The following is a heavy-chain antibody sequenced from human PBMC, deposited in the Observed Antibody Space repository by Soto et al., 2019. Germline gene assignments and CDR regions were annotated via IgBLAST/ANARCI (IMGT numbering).Heavy chain of an antibody. Sequence: GGSLRLSCAASVLTFSSYAMGCVRQGGGKGLEWAAAVSSRSSKHHATSATGQSTISRDNPKNTLSLQKNSLTAEETAVYFCAKRRGDGGHFDYWGQGALVTVSS. D-gene: IGHD2-21*02. V-gene: IGHV3-23*01. CDR2: VSSRSSK. J-gene: IGHJ4*01. CDR1: VLTFSSYA. CDR3: AKRRGDGGHFDY.